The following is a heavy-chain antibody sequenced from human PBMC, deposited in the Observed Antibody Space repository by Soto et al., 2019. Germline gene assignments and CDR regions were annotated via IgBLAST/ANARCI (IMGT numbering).Heavy chain of an antibody. CDR3: ARDKGYGFGWSSSSGMDV. CDR1: GYIFSHFG. D-gene: IGHD5-18*01. V-gene: IGHV1-18*01. CDR2: ISGYNGNT. Sequence: ASVKVSCKASGYIFSHFGLSWVRQAPGQGLEWMGWISGYNGNTNSAEKFQGRVTMTTDTSTSTAYMEVRSLTSDNTAVYYCARDKGYGFGWSSSSGMDVWGQGTTVTVSS. J-gene: IGHJ6*02.